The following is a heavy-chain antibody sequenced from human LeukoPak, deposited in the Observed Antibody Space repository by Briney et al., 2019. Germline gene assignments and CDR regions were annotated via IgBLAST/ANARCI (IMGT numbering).Heavy chain of an antibody. CDR3: ASLGYSYGPTLYGMDV. CDR1: GGTFSSYA. CDR2: IIPIFGTA. V-gene: IGHV1-69*13. D-gene: IGHD5-18*01. J-gene: IGHJ6*04. Sequence: SVEVSCKASGGTFSSYAISWVRQAPGQGLEWMGGIIPIFGTANYAQKFQGRVTITADESTSTAYMELSSLRSEDTAVYYCASLGYSYGPTLYGMDVWGKGTTVTVSS.